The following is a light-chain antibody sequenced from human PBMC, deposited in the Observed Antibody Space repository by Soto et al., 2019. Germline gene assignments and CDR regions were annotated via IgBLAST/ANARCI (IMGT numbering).Light chain of an antibody. J-gene: IGKJ4*01. Sequence: EIVMTQSPATLSVSPGEGAALSCRASQTVSRYLAWYQQKPGQTPRLLIYDASNRAAGTPARFSGSGSGTDFTLTISSLEPENFAVYYCQQRSNWPLTFGGGTKVDIK. CDR2: DAS. V-gene: IGKV3-11*01. CDR3: QQRSNWPLT. CDR1: QTVSRY.